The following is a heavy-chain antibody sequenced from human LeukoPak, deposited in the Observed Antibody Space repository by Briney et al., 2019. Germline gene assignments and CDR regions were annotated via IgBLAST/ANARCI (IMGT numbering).Heavy chain of an antibody. CDR2: INHSGST. J-gene: IGHJ5*02. D-gene: IGHD6-6*01. V-gene: IGHV4-38-2*02. CDR3: ARQSLVSWFDP. Sequence: SETLSLTCNVSGYSISSGYYWGWIRQPPGKGLEWIGEINHSGSTNYNPSLKSRVTISVDTSKNQFSLKLSSVTAADTAVYYCARQSLVSWFDPWGQGTLVTVSS. CDR1: GYSISSGYY.